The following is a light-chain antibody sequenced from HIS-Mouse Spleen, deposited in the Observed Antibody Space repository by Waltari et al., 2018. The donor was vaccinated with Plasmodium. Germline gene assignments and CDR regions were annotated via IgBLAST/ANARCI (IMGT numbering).Light chain of an antibody. CDR3: SSYAGSNNLV. Sequence: PSASGSPGQSVTISCTGTSSDVGGYNYVPWYQEHPGKAPTLMIYEVSNRPSGVPDRFSGSKSGNTASLTVSGLQAEDEADYYCSSYAGSNNLVFGGGTKLTVL. CDR1: SSDVGGYNY. V-gene: IGLV2-8*01. J-gene: IGLJ2*01. CDR2: EVS.